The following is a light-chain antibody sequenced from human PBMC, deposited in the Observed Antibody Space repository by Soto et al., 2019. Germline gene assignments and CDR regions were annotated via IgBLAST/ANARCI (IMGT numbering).Light chain of an antibody. CDR3: KSYAGSNTYV. J-gene: IGLJ1*01. CDR1: KSDIGVYDF. V-gene: IGLV2-8*02. CDR2: EVV. Sequence: QSVLTQPPSASRSPGQSVTISCTGTKSDIGVYDFVSWYQHHPGKAPRLIIYEVVQRPSGVPDRFSGSKSGNTASLTVSGLQAADEAHYFCKSYAGSNTYVFGSVTKGTV.